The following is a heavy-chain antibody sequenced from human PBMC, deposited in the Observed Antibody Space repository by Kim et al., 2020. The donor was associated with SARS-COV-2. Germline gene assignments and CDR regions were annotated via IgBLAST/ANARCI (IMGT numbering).Heavy chain of an antibody. CDR1: GFTVSDYY. J-gene: IGHJ3*02. V-gene: IGHV3-11*05. Sequence: GGTLSLSCAASGFTVSDYYMCWICKAPGKGLERVSYISSSCSYKNYADSVKGRFTISRVNAKNSLYLQMNSLRAGDTAVYYCARDSVGRAFDIWGQGTMVTGSS. CDR2: ISSSCSYK. D-gene: IGHD1-26*01. CDR3: ARDSVGRAFDI.